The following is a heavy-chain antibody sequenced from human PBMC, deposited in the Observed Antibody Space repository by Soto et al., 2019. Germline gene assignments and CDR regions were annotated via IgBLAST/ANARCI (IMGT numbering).Heavy chain of an antibody. CDR3: ARDFAEDSITFDY. Sequence: GGSLRLSCAASGFTFSDYYMSWIRQAPGKGLEWVSYISSSGSTIYYADSVKGRFTISRDNAKNSLYLQMNSLRAEDTAVYYCARDFAEDSITFDYWGQGTLVTVSS. CDR1: GFTFSDYY. J-gene: IGHJ4*02. CDR2: ISSSGSTI. D-gene: IGHD6-6*01. V-gene: IGHV3-11*01.